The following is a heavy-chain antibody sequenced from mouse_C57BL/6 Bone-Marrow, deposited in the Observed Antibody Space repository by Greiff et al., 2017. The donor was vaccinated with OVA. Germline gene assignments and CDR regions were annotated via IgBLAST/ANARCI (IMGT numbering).Heavy chain of an antibody. CDR2: ISNGGGST. J-gene: IGHJ4*01. D-gene: IGHD2-2*01. V-gene: IGHV5-12*01. Sequence: EVMLVESGGGLVQPGGSLKLSCAASGFTFSDYYMYWVRQTPEKRLEWVAYISNGGGSTYYPDTVKGRFTISRDNAKNTLYLQMSRLKSEDTAMYYCARTMVTENAMDYWGQGTSVTVSS. CDR1: GFTFSDYY. CDR3: ARTMVTENAMDY.